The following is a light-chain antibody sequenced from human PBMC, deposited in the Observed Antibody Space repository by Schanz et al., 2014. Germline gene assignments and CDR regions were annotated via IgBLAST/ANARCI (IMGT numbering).Light chain of an antibody. V-gene: IGLV2-11*01. CDR2: DVS. Sequence: QSALTQPRSVSGSPGQSVTISCTGTSSDIGAYNFVSWYQQHPGKAPKLMIYDVSKRPSGVPDRFSGSKSGNTASLTISGLQAEDEADYYCCSYAGSYYVFGTGTQLTVL. CDR3: CSYAGSYYV. CDR1: SSDIGAYNF. J-gene: IGLJ1*01.